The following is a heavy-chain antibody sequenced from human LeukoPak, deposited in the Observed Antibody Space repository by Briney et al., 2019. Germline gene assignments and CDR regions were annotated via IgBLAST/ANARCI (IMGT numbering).Heavy chain of an antibody. CDR2: ISGSGGST. CDR3: ARVGDYYYGMDV. J-gene: IGHJ6*02. V-gene: IGHV3-23*01. CDR1: GFTFSSYA. Sequence: PGGSLRLSCAASGFTFSSYAMSWVRQAPGKGLEWVSAISGSGGSTYYADSVKGRFTISRDNSKNTLYLQMNSLRAEDTAVYYCARVGDYYYGMDVWGQGTTVTVSS.